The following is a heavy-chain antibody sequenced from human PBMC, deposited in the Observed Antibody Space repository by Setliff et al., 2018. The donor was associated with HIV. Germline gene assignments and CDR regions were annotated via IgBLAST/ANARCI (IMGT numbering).Heavy chain of an antibody. CDR1: GLSLSTSGVG. CDR3: AYSGRQLRGPYFDF. D-gene: IGHD1-1*01. V-gene: IGHV2-5*01. J-gene: IGHJ4*02. Sequence: SGPTLVNPTQTLTLTCTFSGLSLSTSGVGVGWIRQSPGKALEWLAFIYWNNNKHYSTSLKSRLTVTKDTSKNRVVFTMTNMDPVDTPTYYCAYSGRQLRGPYFDFWGQGTPVTVTS. CDR2: IYWNNNK.